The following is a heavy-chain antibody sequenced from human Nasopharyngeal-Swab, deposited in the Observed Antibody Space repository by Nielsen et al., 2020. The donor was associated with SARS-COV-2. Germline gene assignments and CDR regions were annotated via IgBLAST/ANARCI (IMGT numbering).Heavy chain of an antibody. CDR2: IYSGGST. Sequence: GESPKISCAASGFTVSSNYMSWVRQAPGKGLEWVSVIYSGGSTYYADSVQGRFTISRDNSKNTLYLQMNSLRAEDTAVYYCAKQFYDSLTDCVFDSWGQGTLVTVSS. CDR1: GFTVSSNY. CDR3: AKQFYDSLTDCVFDS. V-gene: IGHV3-53*01. J-gene: IGHJ4*02. D-gene: IGHD3-9*01.